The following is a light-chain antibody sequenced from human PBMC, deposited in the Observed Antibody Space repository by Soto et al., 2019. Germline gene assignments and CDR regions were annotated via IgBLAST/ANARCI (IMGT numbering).Light chain of an antibody. J-gene: IGLJ7*01. CDR2: EVS. CDR3: CSYGGSRAV. CDR1: SSDVGSHNL. Sequence: QSVLTQPASVSGSPGQSITISCTGTSSDVGSHNLVSWYQQHTGQAPKLMIYEVSKRPLGVSARFSASKSGNTASLPISGLQAEDEADYYCCSYGGSRAVFGGGTQLTVL. V-gene: IGLV2-23*02.